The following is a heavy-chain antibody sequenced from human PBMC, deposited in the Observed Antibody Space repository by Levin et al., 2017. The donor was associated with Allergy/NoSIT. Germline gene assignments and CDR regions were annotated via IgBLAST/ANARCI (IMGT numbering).Heavy chain of an antibody. V-gene: IGHV3-15*01. CDR2: IKSKTDGGTT. CDR1: GFTFSNAW. J-gene: IGHJ3*02. CDR3: TTPTPAYGDYEGDAFDI. Sequence: GESLKISCAASGFTFSNAWMSWVRQAPGKGLEWVGRIKSKTDGGTTDYAAPVKGRFTISRDDSKNTLYLQMNSLKTEDTAVYYCTTPTPAYGDYEGDAFDIWGQGTMVTVSS. D-gene: IGHD4-17*01.